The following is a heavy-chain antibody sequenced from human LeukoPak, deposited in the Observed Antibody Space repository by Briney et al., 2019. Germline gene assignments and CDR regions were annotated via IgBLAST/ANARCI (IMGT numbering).Heavy chain of an antibody. D-gene: IGHD6-13*01. J-gene: IGHJ5*02. CDR2: IIPILGIA. CDR1: GYTFTSYA. CDR3: APARIAANWFDP. V-gene: IGHV1-69*04. Sequence: SVKVSCKASGYTFTSYAMNWVRQAPGQGLEWMGRIIPILGIANYAQKFQGRVTITADKSTSTAYMELSSLRSEDTAVYYCAPARIAANWFDPWGQGTLVTVSS.